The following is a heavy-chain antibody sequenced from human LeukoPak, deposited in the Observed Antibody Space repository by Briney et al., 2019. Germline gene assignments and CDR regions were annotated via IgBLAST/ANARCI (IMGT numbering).Heavy chain of an antibody. CDR2: IYYSGST. CDR1: GGSISSSSYY. J-gene: IGHJ6*02. D-gene: IGHD1-26*01. CDR3: ARMGGSYDYYYYYGMDV. Sequence: SETLSLTCTVSGGSISSSSYYWGWIRQPPGKGLEWIGSIYYSGSTYYNPSLKSRVTISVDTSKNQFSLKLSSVTAADTAVYYCARMGGSYDYYYYYGMDVWGQGTTVTVSS. V-gene: IGHV4-39*01.